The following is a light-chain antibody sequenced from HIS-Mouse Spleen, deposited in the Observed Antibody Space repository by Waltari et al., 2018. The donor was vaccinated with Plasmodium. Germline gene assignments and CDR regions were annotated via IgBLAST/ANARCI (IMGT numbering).Light chain of an antibody. J-gene: IGLJ1*01. Sequence: QSALTQPHSASGSPGQSVTISCTGTSSDVGGYNYVSWYQQHPGKAPKRMIYEVSKRRSGVPDRCSGSKSGNTASRTVSGLQAEDEADYYCSSYAGSNNVFGTGTKVTVL. V-gene: IGLV2-8*01. CDR2: EVS. CDR1: SSDVGGYNY. CDR3: SSYAGSNNV.